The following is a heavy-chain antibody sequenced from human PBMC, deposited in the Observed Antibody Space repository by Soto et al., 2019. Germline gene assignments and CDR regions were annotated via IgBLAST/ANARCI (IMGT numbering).Heavy chain of an antibody. CDR1: GFTFSSYA. D-gene: IGHD3-3*01. V-gene: IGHV3-30-3*01. J-gene: IGHJ6*02. CDR2: ISYDGSNK. Sequence: QVQLVESGGGVVQPGRSLRLSCAASGFTFSSYAMHWVRQAPGKGLEWVAVISYDGSNKYYADSGKGRFTISRDNSKNTLYLQMNSLRAEDTAVYYCARGGFRFLECLAYGMDVWGQGTTVTVSS. CDR3: ARGGFRFLECLAYGMDV.